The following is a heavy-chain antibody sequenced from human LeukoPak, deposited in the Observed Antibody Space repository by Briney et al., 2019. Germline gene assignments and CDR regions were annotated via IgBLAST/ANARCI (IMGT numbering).Heavy chain of an antibody. D-gene: IGHD6-19*01. Sequence: GSLRLSCAASGFTVSSNYMSWVRQAPGKGLEWIGYIYYSGSTNYNPSLKSRVTISVDTSKNQFSLKLSSVTAADTAVYYCAGSSGWDAFDIWGQGTMVTVSS. CDR1: GFTVSSNY. V-gene: IGHV4-59*02. CDR3: AGSSGWDAFDI. J-gene: IGHJ3*02. CDR2: IYYSGST.